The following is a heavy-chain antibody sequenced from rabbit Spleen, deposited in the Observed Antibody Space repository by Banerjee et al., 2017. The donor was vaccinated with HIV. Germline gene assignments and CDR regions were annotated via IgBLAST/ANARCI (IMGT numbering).Heavy chain of an antibody. D-gene: IGHD1-1*01. J-gene: IGHJ4*01. CDR1: GFSFSDRDV. CDR3: ARDSGSGPYIDGYFSL. V-gene: IGHV1S45*01. Sequence: QEQLVESGGGLVQPEGSLTLTCKASGFSFSDRDVMCWVRQAPGKGLEWIACINASTGKAVYATWASGRFTISRTSSTTVTLQMTSLTVADTATYFCARDSGSGPYIDGYFSLWGPGTLVTVS. CDR2: INASTGKA.